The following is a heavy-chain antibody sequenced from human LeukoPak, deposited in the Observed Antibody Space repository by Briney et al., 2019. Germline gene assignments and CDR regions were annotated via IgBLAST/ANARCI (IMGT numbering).Heavy chain of an antibody. V-gene: IGHV3-15*01. CDR2: IKSKTDGGTT. CDR1: GFTFSSYG. J-gene: IGHJ4*02. Sequence: GTSLRLSCAASGFTFSSYGMHWVRQAPGKGLEWVGRIKSKTDGGTTDYAAPVKGRFTISRDDSKNTLYLQMNSLKTEDTAVYYCTTEIGVGFLRDYWGQGTLVTVSS. CDR3: TTEIGVGFLRDY. D-gene: IGHD3-10*01.